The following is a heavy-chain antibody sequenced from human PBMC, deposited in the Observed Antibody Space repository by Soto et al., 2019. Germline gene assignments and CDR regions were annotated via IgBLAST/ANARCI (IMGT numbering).Heavy chain of an antibody. J-gene: IGHJ5*02. Sequence: GESLKISCAASGFTFISYGMHWVLQAPGKGLEWVAVIWYDGSNKYYADSVKGRFTISRDNSKNTLYLQMNSLRAEDTAVYYCAREPDTAMAPGWFDPWGQGTLVTVSS. D-gene: IGHD5-18*01. CDR3: AREPDTAMAPGWFDP. V-gene: IGHV3-33*01. CDR1: GFTFISYG. CDR2: IWYDGSNK.